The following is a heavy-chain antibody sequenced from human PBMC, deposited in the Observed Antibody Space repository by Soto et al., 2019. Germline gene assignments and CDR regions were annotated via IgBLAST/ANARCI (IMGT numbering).Heavy chain of an antibody. Sequence: EVQLVESGGGLVQPGGSLRLSCAASGFTFPVYWMTWVRQAPGKGLAWVADIKQDGSEKYYVDSLKGRFTISRDNAKNSLYLQMNSLRAEDTAVYYCARTNGGAFDIWGPGTMVTVSS. J-gene: IGHJ3*02. D-gene: IGHD3-16*01. CDR2: IKQDGSEK. CDR3: ARTNGGAFDI. CDR1: GFTFPVYW. V-gene: IGHV3-7*01.